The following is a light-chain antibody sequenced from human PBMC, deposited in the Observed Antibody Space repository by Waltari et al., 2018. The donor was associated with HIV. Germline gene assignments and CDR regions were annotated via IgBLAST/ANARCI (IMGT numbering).Light chain of an antibody. J-gene: IGLJ1*01. CDR3: CSYAGSYKYS. CDR2: DVT. Sequence: QSALTQPRSVSGSPGQSVTISCTGTSSDVGGYSYVSWYQQHPAKAPKGLIYDVTKRPSGSPDRFSGSKSGNTASLTIPGLHAEDEADYYRCSYAGSYKYSLGSVTKVTVL. V-gene: IGLV2-11*01. CDR1: SSDVGGYSY.